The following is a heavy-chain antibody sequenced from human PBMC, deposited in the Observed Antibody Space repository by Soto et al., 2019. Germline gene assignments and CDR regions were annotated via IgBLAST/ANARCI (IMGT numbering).Heavy chain of an antibody. CDR2: IYHSGST. J-gene: IGHJ3*02. CDR3: ARGTYYYGSGSHALAFDI. V-gene: IGHV4-4*02. CDR1: SGSISSSNW. Sequence: QVQLQESGPGLVKPSGTLSLTCAVSSGSISSSNWWSWVRQPPGKGLEWIGEIYHSGSTNYNPSLKSRVTISVDKSQNQFSLKLSSVTAADTAVYYCARGTYYYGSGSHALAFDIWGQGTMVTVSS. D-gene: IGHD3-10*01.